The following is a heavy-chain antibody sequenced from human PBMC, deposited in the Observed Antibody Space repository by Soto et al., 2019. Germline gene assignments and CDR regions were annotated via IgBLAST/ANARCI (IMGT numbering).Heavy chain of an antibody. CDR2: IWYDGSNK. J-gene: IGHJ3*02. CDR1: GFTFSSYG. CDR3: ARVKVGDRDAFDI. D-gene: IGHD4-17*01. Sequence: PRLSCAASGFTFSSYGMHWVRQAPGKGLEWVAVIWYDGSNKYYADSVKGRFTISRDNSKNTLYLQMNSLRAEDTAVYYCARVKVGDRDAFDIWGQGTMVTVSS. V-gene: IGHV3-33*01.